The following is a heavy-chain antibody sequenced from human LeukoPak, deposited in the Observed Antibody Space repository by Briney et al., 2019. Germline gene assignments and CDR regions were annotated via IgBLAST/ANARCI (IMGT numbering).Heavy chain of an antibody. Sequence: KASETLSLTCAVYTGPLSGYHWSWIRQPPGEGLEWIGEITHNGQTINTKYNPSLESRVIISLDTSKNQFSLKVNSVTAADTAVYYCARLPVVDTAMAWGPGTLVTVSS. V-gene: IGHV4-34*01. CDR1: TGPLSGYH. D-gene: IGHD5-18*01. CDR3: ARLPVVDTAMA. CDR2: ITHNGQTINT. J-gene: IGHJ5*02.